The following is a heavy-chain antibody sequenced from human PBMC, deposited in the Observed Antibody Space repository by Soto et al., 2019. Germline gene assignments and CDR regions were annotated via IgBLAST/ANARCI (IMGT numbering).Heavy chain of an antibody. J-gene: IGHJ6*02. V-gene: IGHV3-23*01. CDR2: ISGSGGST. CDR3: AKDPRSVVERSVYGMDV. D-gene: IGHD2-21*01. Sequence: EVQVLESGGGWVQSGGSLRLSCAASGFTFSTYGMSWVRQAPGEGLEWVSAISGSGGSTYYADSVKGRFTISRDNSKNTLYLQMNSLRAEDTAVYYCAKDPRSVVERSVYGMDVWGQGTTVTVSS. CDR1: GFTFSTYG.